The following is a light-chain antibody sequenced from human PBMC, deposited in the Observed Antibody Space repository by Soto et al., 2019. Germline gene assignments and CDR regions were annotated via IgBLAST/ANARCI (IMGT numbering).Light chain of an antibody. CDR1: QSVSSTS. J-gene: IGKJ1*01. CDR3: QQYHISVWT. CDR2: GVS. V-gene: IGKV3-20*01. Sequence: EIVWTQSPGTLSLSPGERATLSCRASQSVSSTSLEWYQQKPGLAPRLLMYGVSSRATGIPDRFSGSGSGTDFTLTINRLEPEDFAVYFCQQYHISVWTFGQGTRVEIK.